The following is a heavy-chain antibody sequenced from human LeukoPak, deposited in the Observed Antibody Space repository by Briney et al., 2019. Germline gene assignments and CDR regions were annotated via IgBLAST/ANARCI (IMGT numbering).Heavy chain of an antibody. V-gene: IGHV3-23*01. CDR1: GFTFSSYA. Sequence: GGSLRLSCAASGFTFSSYAMSWVRQAPGKGLEWVSLISGSGGTTNYADSVKGRFTISRDNSKNTQYLQMNSLRAEDTALYYCAKTYGSGSYLAFDIWGQGTMVTVSS. CDR2: ISGSGGTT. D-gene: IGHD3-10*01. CDR3: AKTYGSGSYLAFDI. J-gene: IGHJ3*02.